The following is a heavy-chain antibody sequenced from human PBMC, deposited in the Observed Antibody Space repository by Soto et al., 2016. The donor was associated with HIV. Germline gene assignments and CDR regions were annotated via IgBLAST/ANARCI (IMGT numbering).Heavy chain of an antibody. CDR3: ARVEVTYGYSEF. Sequence: QVQLQESGPGLVKPSQTLSLTCTVSGASISSGGYSWSWIRQHPGKGLEWIGYIYYSGSTFYNPSLKSRLTISVDTSKNQFSLRLRSVTAADTALYYCARVEVTYGYSEFWGQGTLVTVSS. J-gene: IGHJ4*02. V-gene: IGHV4-31*03. D-gene: IGHD4-17*01. CDR2: IYYSGST. CDR1: GASISSGGYS.